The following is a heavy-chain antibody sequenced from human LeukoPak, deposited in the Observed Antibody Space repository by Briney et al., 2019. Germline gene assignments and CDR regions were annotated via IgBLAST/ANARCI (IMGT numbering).Heavy chain of an antibody. CDR1: GGTFSSYA. CDR2: IIPIFGTA. J-gene: IGHJ4*02. D-gene: IGHD1-1*01. V-gene: IGHV1-69*05. Sequence: SVKVSCKASGGTFSSYAISWVRLAPGQGLEWMGRIIPIFGTANYAQKFQGRVTITTDESTSTAYMELSSLRSEDTAVYYCARVAENWKPWGYYFDYWGQGTLVTVSS. CDR3: ARVAENWKPWGYYFDY.